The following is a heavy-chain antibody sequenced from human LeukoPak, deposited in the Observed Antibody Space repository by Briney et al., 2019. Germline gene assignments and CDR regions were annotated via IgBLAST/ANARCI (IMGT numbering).Heavy chain of an antibody. D-gene: IGHD1-26*01. V-gene: IGHV4-39*01. CDR2: ISYSGST. CDR3: ATYSGTFYLQFDY. J-gene: IGHJ4*02. CDR1: GGSISGSAYY. Sequence: SETLSLTCTVSGGSISGSAYYWGWIRQPPGKGLEWIGSISYSGSTYHNPSLKSRVTISVDTSKNRFSLKLISVTAADTAVYYCATYSGTFYLQFDYWGQGTLVTVSS.